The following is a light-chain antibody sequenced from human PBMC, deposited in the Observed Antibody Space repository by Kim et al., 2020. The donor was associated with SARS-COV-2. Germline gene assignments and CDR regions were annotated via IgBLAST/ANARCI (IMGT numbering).Light chain of an antibody. V-gene: IGKV1-5*03. CDR2: NAS. J-gene: IGKJ1*01. CDR3: QQYDSYPWT. Sequence: SAVGDRVTSTGRASQTISKWLSWYQQKPEKAPKRLIYNASTLESGVPSRVSGSGSGTEFTLTISSLQPDDFATYYYQQYDSYPWTFGQGTKVDIK. CDR1: QTISKW.